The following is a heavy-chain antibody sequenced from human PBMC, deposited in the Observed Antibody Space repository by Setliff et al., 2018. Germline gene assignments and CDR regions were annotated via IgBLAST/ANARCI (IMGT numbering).Heavy chain of an antibody. D-gene: IGHD2-2*02. CDR2: ISSSSTTI. V-gene: IGHV3-48*01. CDR1: GLTFSSYG. J-gene: IGHJ6*03. Sequence: PGGSLRLSCAASGLTFSSYGMNWVRQAPGKGLEWLSYISSSSTTIYYADSVKGRFTVSRDNAKNSLYLQMNSLRADDAAVYYCARSSAPIKRDYMDVWGKGTTVTVSS. CDR3: ARSSAPIKRDYMDV.